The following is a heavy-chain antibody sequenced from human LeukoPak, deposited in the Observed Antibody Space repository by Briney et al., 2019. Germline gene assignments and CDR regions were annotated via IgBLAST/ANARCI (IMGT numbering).Heavy chain of an antibody. J-gene: IGHJ4*02. CDR3: ARRKISYSSSRVDY. D-gene: IGHD6-6*01. CDR2: IYYSGST. CDR1: GGSISSYY. Sequence: SETLSLTCTVSGGSISSYYWSWIRQPPGKGLEWIGYIYYSGSTNYNPSLKSRITISVDTSKNQFSLKLSSVTAADTAVYYCARRKISYSSSRVDYWGQGTLVTVSS. V-gene: IGHV4-59*08.